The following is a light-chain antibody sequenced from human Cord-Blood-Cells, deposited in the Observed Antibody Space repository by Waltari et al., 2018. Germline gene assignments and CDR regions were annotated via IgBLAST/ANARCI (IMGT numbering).Light chain of an antibody. CDR3: SSYTSSSTL. V-gene: IGLV2-14*01. Sequence: QSALTQPASVSGSPGQSITISCTGTSRDVGGYHYVSWYQQHPGKAPKLMIYDVSNRPSGVSNRFSGSKSGNTASLTISGLQAEDEADYYCSSYTSSSTLFGTGTKVTVL. J-gene: IGLJ1*01. CDR2: DVS. CDR1: SRDVGGYHY.